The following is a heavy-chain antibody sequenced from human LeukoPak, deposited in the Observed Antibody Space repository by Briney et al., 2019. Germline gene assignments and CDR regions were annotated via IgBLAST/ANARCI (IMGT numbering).Heavy chain of an antibody. J-gene: IGHJ4*02. Sequence: ASVKVSCKVSGYTLTELSMHWVRQAPGKGLEWMGGFDPEDGETIYAQKFQGRVTMTEDTSTDTAYMELSSLRSEDTAVYYCATDLLPNYYGSGSYYNMNDYWGQGTLVTVSP. V-gene: IGHV1-24*01. CDR1: GYTLTELS. D-gene: IGHD3-10*01. CDR2: FDPEDGET. CDR3: ATDLLPNYYGSGSYYNMNDY.